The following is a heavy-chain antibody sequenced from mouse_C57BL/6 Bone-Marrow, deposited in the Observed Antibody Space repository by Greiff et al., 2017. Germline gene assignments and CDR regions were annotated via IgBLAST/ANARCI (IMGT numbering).Heavy chain of an antibody. J-gene: IGHJ2*01. D-gene: IGHD2-2*01. CDR3: ARGAYYGYDPYYFDY. CDR1: GYTFTSYG. V-gene: IGHV1-81*01. CDR2: IYPRSGNT. Sequence: VKLMESGAELARPGASVKLSCKASGYTFTSYGISWVKQRPGQGLEWIGEIYPRSGNTYYNEKFKGKATLTADKSSSTAYMELRSLTSEDSAVYFCARGAYYGYDPYYFDYWGQGTTLTVSS.